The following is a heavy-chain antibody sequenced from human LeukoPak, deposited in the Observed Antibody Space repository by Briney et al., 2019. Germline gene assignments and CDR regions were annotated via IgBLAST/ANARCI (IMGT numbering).Heavy chain of an antibody. CDR3: ARVSSSSLFDY. V-gene: IGHV3-11*04. Sequence: TGGSLRLSCAGSGFTFSDYFMSWIRQTPGKGLEWVSYISSSDGTIYYAGSVKGRFTISRDNVKKSLYLQMNSLRAEDTAVYYCARVSSSSLFDYWGQGTLVTVSS. J-gene: IGHJ4*02. D-gene: IGHD6-6*01. CDR1: GFTFSDYF. CDR2: ISSSDGTI.